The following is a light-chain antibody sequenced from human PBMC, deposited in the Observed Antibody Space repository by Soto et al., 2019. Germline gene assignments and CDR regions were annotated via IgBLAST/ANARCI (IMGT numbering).Light chain of an antibody. Sequence: QSALTQPASVSASPGQSIASSCTGTSSDVGGYNYVSWYQQNPGKAPKLMIYDVSNRPSGVSNRFSGSKSGNTASLTISGLQAEDEADYYCSSYTSSGTRVFGTGTKLTVL. J-gene: IGLJ1*01. CDR1: SSDVGGYNY. V-gene: IGLV2-14*01. CDR2: DVS. CDR3: SSYTSSGTRV.